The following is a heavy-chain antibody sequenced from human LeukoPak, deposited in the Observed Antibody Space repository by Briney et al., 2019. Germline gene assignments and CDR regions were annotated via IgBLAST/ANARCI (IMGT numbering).Heavy chain of an antibody. CDR3: ARRPAYYGRPGNYYFDS. J-gene: IGHJ4*02. CDR2: IYPGDSDT. Sequence: GESLKISCEASGYTFSTYWIGWVRQMPGKGLEWMGVIYPGDSDTRYSPSFQGQVTFSVDNSISTAFLQWSSLKASDTAIYYCARRPAYYGRPGNYYFDSWGQGTLVTVSS. V-gene: IGHV5-51*01. D-gene: IGHD3-10*01. CDR1: GYTFSTYW.